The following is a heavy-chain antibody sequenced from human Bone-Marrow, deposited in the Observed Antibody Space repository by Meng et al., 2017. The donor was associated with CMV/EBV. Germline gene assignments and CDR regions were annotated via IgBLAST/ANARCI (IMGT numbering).Heavy chain of an antibody. D-gene: IGHD3-3*01. CDR3: ARGRSGPSY. V-gene: IGHV3-30*04. CDR2: ISYDGSNK. CDR1: GFTFSSYA. Sequence: GESLKISCAASGFTFSSYAMHWVRQAPGKGLEWVAVISYDGSNKYYADSVKGRFTISRDNSKNTLYLQMNSLRAEDTAVYYCARGRSGPSYWGQGTLVTVSS. J-gene: IGHJ4*02.